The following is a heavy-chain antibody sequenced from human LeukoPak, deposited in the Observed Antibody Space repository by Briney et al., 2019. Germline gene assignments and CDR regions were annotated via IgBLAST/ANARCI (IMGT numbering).Heavy chain of an antibody. Sequence: SETLSLTCAVSGGSISSGGYSWSWIRQPPGKGLEWIGSISHSGSTYYNPSLKSRVTISVDRSKNQFSLKLSSVTAADTAVYYCARAGTTVTTNWFDPWGQGTLVTVSS. J-gene: IGHJ5*02. CDR1: GGSISSGGYS. D-gene: IGHD4-17*01. CDR2: ISHSGST. V-gene: IGHV4-30-2*01. CDR3: ARAGTTVTTNWFDP.